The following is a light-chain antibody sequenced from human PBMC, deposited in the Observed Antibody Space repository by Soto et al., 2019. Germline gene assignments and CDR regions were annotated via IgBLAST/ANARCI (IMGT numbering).Light chain of an antibody. J-gene: IGLJ2*01. CDR3: SSYTSSTLV. V-gene: IGLV2-14*03. CDR1: SSDVGAYNY. CDR2: DVS. Sequence: QSALTQPASVSGSPGQSITISCTGTSSDVGAYNYVSWYQQHPGTAPKLMIYDVSNRPSGISNRFSGSKSGNTASLTISGLQAEDEADYYCSSYTSSTLVFGGGTKLTVL.